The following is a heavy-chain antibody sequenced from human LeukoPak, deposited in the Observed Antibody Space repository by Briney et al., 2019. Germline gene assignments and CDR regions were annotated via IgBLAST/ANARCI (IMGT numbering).Heavy chain of an antibody. J-gene: IGHJ4*02. CDR3: AEGPSNWQNY. V-gene: IGHV3-23*01. Sequence: GGSLRLSCVASGFTSSSYAMSWARQAPGKGLEWVSAISGSGVGTYYADSVKGRFTISRDNSKITLYLQMNSLRAEDTAVYYCAEGPSNWQNYWGQGTLVTVSS. CDR2: ISGSGVGT. D-gene: IGHD1-1*01. CDR1: GFTSSSYA.